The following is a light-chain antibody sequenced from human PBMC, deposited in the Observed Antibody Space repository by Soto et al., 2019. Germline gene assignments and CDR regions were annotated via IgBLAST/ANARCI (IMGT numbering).Light chain of an antibody. CDR1: QRLSSN. J-gene: IGKJ1*01. Sequence: EIVLTQSQVTLSVSPGERVTLSCRASQRLSSNLAWYQQRPGQAPRLLIYGASIRATDIPARFIGSGSGTEFTLTISSLQSEDFAVYYCQQYINWPRTVGQGTKVDIK. CDR2: GAS. CDR3: QQYINWPRT. V-gene: IGKV3-15*01.